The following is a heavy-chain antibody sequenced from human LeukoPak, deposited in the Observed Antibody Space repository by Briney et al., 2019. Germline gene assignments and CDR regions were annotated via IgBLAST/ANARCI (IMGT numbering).Heavy chain of an antibody. CDR1: GYTLTELS. CDR2: FDPEDGET. CDR3: ATDGGPVVTALAD. Sequence: ASVEVSCMVSGYTLTELSMHWVRQAPGKGLEWMGGFDPEDGETIYAQKFQGRVTMTEDTSTDTAYMELSSLRSEDTAVYYCATDGGPVVTALADWGQGTLVTVSS. V-gene: IGHV1-24*01. J-gene: IGHJ4*02. D-gene: IGHD2-21*02.